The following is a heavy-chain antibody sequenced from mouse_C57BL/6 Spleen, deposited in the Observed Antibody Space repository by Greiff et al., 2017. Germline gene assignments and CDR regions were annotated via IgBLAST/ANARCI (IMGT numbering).Heavy chain of an antibody. CDR3: ARWDYDYDWFAY. CDR1: GYSITSGYY. D-gene: IGHD2-4*01. J-gene: IGHJ3*01. V-gene: IGHV3-6*01. CDR2: ISYDGSN. Sequence: EVQVEESGPGLVKPSQSLSLSCSVTGYSITSGYYWNLIRRFPGNKLEWMCYISYDGSNNYNPSLKNRSTITQDTSTNQFFLQLNSVTTEDTATYYCARWDYDYDWFAYWGQGTLVTVSA.